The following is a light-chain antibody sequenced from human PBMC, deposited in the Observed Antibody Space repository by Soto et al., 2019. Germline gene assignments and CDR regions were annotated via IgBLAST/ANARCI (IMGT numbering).Light chain of an antibody. Sequence: SCSASQNLSRYFVAWYQHKPGQAPRLLISGASRRATGIPDRFSVAGSGTELHTTNVRLQPEPVELYYCPPHPIPPISFAQGTRLEIK. CDR3: PPHPIPPIS. V-gene: IGKV3-20*01. CDR1: QNLSRYF. CDR2: GAS. J-gene: IGKJ5*01.